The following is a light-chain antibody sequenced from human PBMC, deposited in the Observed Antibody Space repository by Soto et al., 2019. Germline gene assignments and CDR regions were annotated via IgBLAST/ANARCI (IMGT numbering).Light chain of an antibody. V-gene: IGKV3-11*01. CDR1: QSVSSS. CDR2: DAS. Sequence: EIVLTQSPATLSLSPGEIATLSCRASQSVSSSLAWYQQKTGQAPRLLIYDASNRATGIPARFSGSGSGTDFTLTISSLEPEDFAIYYCQQRIIWPSTFGQGTKLEIK. CDR3: QQRIIWPST. J-gene: IGKJ2*01.